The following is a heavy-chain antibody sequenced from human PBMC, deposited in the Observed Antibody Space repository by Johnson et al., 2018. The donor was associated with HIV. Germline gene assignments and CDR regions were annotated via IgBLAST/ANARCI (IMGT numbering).Heavy chain of an antibody. Sequence: VQLVESGGGLVQSGGSLRLSCAASGFTFSRHAMSWVRQAPGKGLDWVSAISGSGGRTYYGDSVKGRFTISRDNSKNTLYLQMKSLRAEDTAVYYCARTRKYTSGPPCAFDFWGQGTMVTVSS. CDR2: ISGSGGRT. D-gene: IGHD3-22*01. J-gene: IGHJ3*01. CDR1: GFTFSRHA. CDR3: ARTRKYTSGPPCAFDF. V-gene: IGHV3-23*04.